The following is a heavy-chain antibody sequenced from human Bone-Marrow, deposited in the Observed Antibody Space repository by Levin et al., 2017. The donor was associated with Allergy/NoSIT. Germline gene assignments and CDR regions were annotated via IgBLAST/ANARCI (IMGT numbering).Heavy chain of an antibody. CDR1: GFTFSNYY. Sequence: GESLKISCATSGFTFSNYYMSWIRQAPGKGLDWVSYISSSDSSRYYADSVRGRFTISTDNAMNSLYLQMNSLRVEDTAIYYCARVLRGGISGHAFDIWGQGTMVTVSS. CDR3: ARVLRGGISGHAFDI. D-gene: IGHD3-10*01. CDR2: ISSSDSSR. V-gene: IGHV3-11*01. J-gene: IGHJ3*02.